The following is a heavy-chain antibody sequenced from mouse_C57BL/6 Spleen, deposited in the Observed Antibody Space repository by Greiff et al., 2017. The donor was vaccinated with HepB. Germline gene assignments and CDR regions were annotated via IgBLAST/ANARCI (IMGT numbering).Heavy chain of an antibody. CDR1: GFSLSTFGMG. CDR2: IWWDDDK. J-gene: IGHJ2*01. Sequence: QVTLKVSGPGILQPSQSLSLSCSFSGFSLSTFGMGVGWLRQPSGKGLVWLAHIWWDDDKYYNPVLKSRLTISKDTSKNQVFLKIASVDTADTATYYCARIGITTVVVDYWGQGTTLTVSS. V-gene: IGHV8-8*01. D-gene: IGHD1-1*01. CDR3: ARIGITTVVVDY.